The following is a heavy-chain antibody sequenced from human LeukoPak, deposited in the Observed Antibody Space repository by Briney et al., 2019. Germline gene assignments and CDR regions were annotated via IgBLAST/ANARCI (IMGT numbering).Heavy chain of an antibody. CDR3: ARESRAGYDYVWESYRYTGLDY. D-gene: IGHD3-16*02. CDR2: ISSNGSTI. CDR1: GFAFRTYE. V-gene: IGHV3-48*03. Sequence: PGGSLRLSCAASGFAFRTYEMNWVRQAPGKGLEWVSYISSNGSTIYYADSVKGRFTISRDNAKNSLYLQMNSLRAEDTAVYYCARESRAGYDYVWESYRYTGLDYWGQGTLVTVSS. J-gene: IGHJ4*02.